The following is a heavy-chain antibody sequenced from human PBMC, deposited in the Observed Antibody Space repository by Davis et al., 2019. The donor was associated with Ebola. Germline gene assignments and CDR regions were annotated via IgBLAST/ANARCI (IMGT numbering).Heavy chain of an antibody. CDR2: IKQDGSEK. J-gene: IGHJ4*02. D-gene: IGHD3-10*01. Sequence: PSETLSLTCAASGFTFSSYWMSWVRQAPGKGLEWVANIKQDGSEKYYVDSVKGRFTISRDNAKNSLYLQMNSLRAEDTAVYYCATSANYYGSGTDYWGQGTLVTVSS. V-gene: IGHV3-7*03. CDR3: ATSANYYGSGTDY. CDR1: GFTFSSYW.